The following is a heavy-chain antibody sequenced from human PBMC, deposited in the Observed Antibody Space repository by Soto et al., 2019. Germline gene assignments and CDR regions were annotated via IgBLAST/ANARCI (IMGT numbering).Heavy chain of an antibody. CDR1: GYTLTELS. J-gene: IGHJ6*02. CDR3: ATVPVDGSGSYSPYCYYGMDV. D-gene: IGHD3-10*01. CDR2: FDPEDGET. Sequence: ASVKVSCKVSGYTLTELSMHWVRQAPGKGLELMGGFDPEDGETIYAQKFQGRVTMTEDTSTDAAYMELSSLRSEDTAVYYCATVPVDGSGSYSPYCYYGMDVWGQGTTVPVSS. V-gene: IGHV1-24*01.